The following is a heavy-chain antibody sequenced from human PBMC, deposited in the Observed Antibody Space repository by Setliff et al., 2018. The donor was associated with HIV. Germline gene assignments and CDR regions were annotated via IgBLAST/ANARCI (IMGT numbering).Heavy chain of an antibody. D-gene: IGHD3-22*01. CDR2: INHSGST. Sequence: KASETLSLTCAVYGGSLSGHYWSWIRQPPGKGLEWIGEINHSGSTTYNPSLKSRVTIKVDTFHNQFSLKLSSVTAADTAVYFCARDPHYFDTSGYYSYFYFDYWGHGTLVTVSS. CDR1: GGSLSGHY. V-gene: IGHV4-34*01. CDR3: ARDPHYFDTSGYYSYFYFDY. J-gene: IGHJ4*01.